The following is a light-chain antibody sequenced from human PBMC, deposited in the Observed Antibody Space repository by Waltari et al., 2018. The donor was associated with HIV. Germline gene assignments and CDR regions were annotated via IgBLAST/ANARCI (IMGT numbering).Light chain of an antibody. Sequence: QSVLTQPPSVSAAPGQKVTISCSGNRSNIGNNYVSWYQQVPGTAPKRLIYDNDNRPSGIPDRFSASKSGTSATLGITGLQTGDEADYYCGTWDSSLSAGVFGGGTKLTVL. V-gene: IGLV1-51*01. CDR1: RSNIGNNY. CDR2: DND. J-gene: IGLJ2*01. CDR3: GTWDSSLSAGV.